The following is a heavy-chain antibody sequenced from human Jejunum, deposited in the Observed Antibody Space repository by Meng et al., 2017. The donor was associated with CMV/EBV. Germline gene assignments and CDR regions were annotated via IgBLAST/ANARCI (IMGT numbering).Heavy chain of an antibody. Sequence: FSAYYTSWIRQAPGNLLEWGSCISSSGSTIYYADSVKGRFTISRDNARNSIFLQMNSLRAEDTAVYYCAREEYDYWSDYHRYFAFWVQGTWVTVSS. CDR2: ISSSGSTI. J-gene: IGHJ4*02. CDR1: FSAYY. CDR3: AREEYDYWSDYHRYFAF. D-gene: IGHD3-3*01. V-gene: IGHV3-11*04.